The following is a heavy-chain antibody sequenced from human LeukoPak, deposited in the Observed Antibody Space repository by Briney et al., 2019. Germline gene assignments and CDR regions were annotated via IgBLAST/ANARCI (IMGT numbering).Heavy chain of an antibody. V-gene: IGHV3-7*01. D-gene: IGHD3-22*01. Sequence: PGGSLRLSCAASGFTFSSYWMSWVRQAPGKGLEWVANIEQDGSEKYYVDSVKGRFTISRDNAKNSLYLQMNSLRAEDTAVYYCARDGNYYDSSGYYGYWGQGTLVTVSS. CDR1: GFTFSSYW. CDR3: ARDGNYYDSSGYYGY. CDR2: IEQDGSEK. J-gene: IGHJ4*02.